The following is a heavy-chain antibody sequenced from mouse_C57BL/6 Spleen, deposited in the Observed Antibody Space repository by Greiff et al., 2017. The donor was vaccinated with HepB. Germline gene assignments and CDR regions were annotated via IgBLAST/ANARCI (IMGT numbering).Heavy chain of an antibody. CDR1: GFSLTSYG. J-gene: IGHJ4*01. D-gene: IGHD2-3*01. V-gene: IGHV2-2*01. CDR2: IWSGGST. CDR3: ARFDGSPHYYAMDY. Sequence: VQLKESGPGLVQPSQSLSITCTVSGFSLTSYGVHWVRQSPGKGLEWLGVIWSGGSTDYNAAFISRLSISKDNSKSQVFFKMNSLQADDTAIYYCARFDGSPHYYAMDYWGQGTSVTVSS.